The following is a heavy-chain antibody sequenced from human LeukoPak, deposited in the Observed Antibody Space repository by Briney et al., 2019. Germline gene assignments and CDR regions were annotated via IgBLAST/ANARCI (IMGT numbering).Heavy chain of an antibody. J-gene: IGHJ1*01. V-gene: IGHV3-30*02. CDR2: IRYDGSNK. CDR3: ARNLEMATIKPGHSLAEYFQH. Sequence: PGGSLRLSCAASGFTFSSYGMHWVRQAPGKGLEWVAFIRYDGSNKYYADSVKGRFTISRDNSKNTLYLQMNSLRAEDTAVYYCARNLEMATIKPGHSLAEYFQHWGQGTLVTVSS. D-gene: IGHD5-24*01. CDR1: GFTFSSYG.